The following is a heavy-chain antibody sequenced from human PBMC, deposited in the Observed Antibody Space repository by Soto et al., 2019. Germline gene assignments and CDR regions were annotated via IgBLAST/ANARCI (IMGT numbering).Heavy chain of an antibody. V-gene: IGHV4-34*01. Sequence: QVQLQQWGAGLLKPSETLSLTCAVYGGSFSGYYWSWIRQPPGKGLEWIGEINHSGSTNYNPYLKSRDPISVNTSKYQFSLKLSAVTAAYTAVYYCARYRYNRLGSGGGNSWYFDLWVRDTLVTVSS. CDR2: INHSGST. CDR3: ARYRYNRLGSGGGNSWYFDL. CDR1: GGSFSGYY. J-gene: IGHJ2*01. D-gene: IGHD2-21*02.